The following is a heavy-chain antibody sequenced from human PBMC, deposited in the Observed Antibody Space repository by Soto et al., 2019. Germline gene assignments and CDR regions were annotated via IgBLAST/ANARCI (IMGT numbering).Heavy chain of an antibody. Sequence: SETLSLTCTVSGGSISSYYWSWIRQPAGKGLEWIGRIYTSGSTNYNPSLKSRVTMSVDTSKNQFPLKLSSVTAADTAVYYCARGGAAAGTYYYYYGMDVWGQGTTVTVSS. CDR3: ARGGAAAGTYYYYYGMDV. CDR1: GGSISSYY. V-gene: IGHV4-4*07. J-gene: IGHJ6*02. D-gene: IGHD6-13*01. CDR2: IYTSGST.